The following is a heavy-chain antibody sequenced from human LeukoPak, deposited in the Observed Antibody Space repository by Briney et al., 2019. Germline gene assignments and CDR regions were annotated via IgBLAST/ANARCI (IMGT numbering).Heavy chain of an antibody. V-gene: IGHV4-59*08. Sequence: PSGTVSLTCTVSGGSITGYHWSWIRQPPGKGLEWIGYIYCCETTEYKPSLKSRVTISADMSKNQFSLKLTSVTAADTAIYYCARRKDFDIWGQGTMVTVSS. CDR1: GGSITGYH. J-gene: IGHJ3*02. CDR3: ARRKDFDI. CDR2: IYCCETT.